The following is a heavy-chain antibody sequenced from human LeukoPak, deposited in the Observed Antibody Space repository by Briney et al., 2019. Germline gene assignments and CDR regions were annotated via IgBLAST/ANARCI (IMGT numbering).Heavy chain of an antibody. D-gene: IGHD3-10*01. CDR2: IYYSGST. J-gene: IGHJ4*02. CDR1: GGSISSGGYY. CDR3: ARTSRLTMVRGVGRPFDY. V-gene: IGHV4-31*03. Sequence: SQTLSLTCTVSGGSISSGGYYWSWIRQHPGKGLEWIGYIYYSGSTYYNPSLKSRVTIPVDTSKNQFSLKLSSVTAADTAVYYCARTSRLTMVRGVGRPFDYWGQGTLVTVSS.